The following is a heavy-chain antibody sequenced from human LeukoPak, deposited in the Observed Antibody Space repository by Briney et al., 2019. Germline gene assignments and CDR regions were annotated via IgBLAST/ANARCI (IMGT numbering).Heavy chain of an antibody. V-gene: IGHV3-7*05. CDR2: LTPDGRAS. Sequence: PGGSLRLSCAASGLALSGDGVTSVREAPGKGLEWVRHLTPDGRASYYVDPVTGRFTISRDTANNSLHLQMNTLRAEDTAVYYCARDSGSHWGQGTLVTVSS. D-gene: IGHD1-26*01. CDR1: GLALSGDG. CDR3: ARDSGSH. J-gene: IGHJ4*02.